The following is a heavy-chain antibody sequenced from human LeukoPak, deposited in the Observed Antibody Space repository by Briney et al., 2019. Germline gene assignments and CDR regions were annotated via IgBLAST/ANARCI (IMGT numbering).Heavy chain of an antibody. V-gene: IGHV1-2*02. CDR1: GYTFTGYF. CDR2: INPNTGGT. J-gene: IGHJ4*02. Sequence: ASVRSSCKASGYTFTGYFMHWVRQAPGQGLDWMGWINPNTGGTKYAKKFQGRVTMTRDTSIGTAYMELSTVTSDDTAVYFCARVHATGYFSLDLGYWGQGTLVTVSS. D-gene: IGHD3-9*01. CDR3: ARVHATGYFSLDLGY.